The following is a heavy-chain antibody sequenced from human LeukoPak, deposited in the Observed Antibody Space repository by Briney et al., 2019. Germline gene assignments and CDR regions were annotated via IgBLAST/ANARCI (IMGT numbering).Heavy chain of an antibody. Sequence: PGESLRLSYVASGFTFSTYWMRWIRLVPGKGLEWVANIGEDGDEKYYVDSVKGRFTISRDNAKNSLYLEMNSLTTDDTAVYYCVAGGYLRYWGQGLLVTVSP. D-gene: IGHD6-19*01. CDR1: GFTFSTYW. CDR3: VAGGYLRY. CDR2: IGEDGDEK. V-gene: IGHV3-7*01. J-gene: IGHJ4*02.